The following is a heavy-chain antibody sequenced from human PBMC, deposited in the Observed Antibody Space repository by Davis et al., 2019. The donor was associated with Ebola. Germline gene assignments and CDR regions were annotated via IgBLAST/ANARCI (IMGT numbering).Heavy chain of an antibody. J-gene: IGHJ4*02. V-gene: IGHV3-23*01. CDR3: AKAGGGSCYSSVDS. CDR2: ISGSGGST. Sequence: GGSLRLSCAASGFTFSSYAMSWVRQAPGKGLEWVSAISGSGGSTYYADSVKGRFTISRDNSKNTLYLQMNSLRAEDTAVYYCAKAGGGSCYSSVDSWGQGTLVTVSS. D-gene: IGHD2-15*01. CDR1: GFTFSSYA.